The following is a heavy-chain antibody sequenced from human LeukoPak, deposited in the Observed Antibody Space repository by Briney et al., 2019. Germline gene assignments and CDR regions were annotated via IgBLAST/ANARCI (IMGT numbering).Heavy chain of an antibody. CDR2: IYYSGST. CDR1: GGSISSSSYY. CDR3: ARSLRGYSYFGAFDI. Sequence: SETLSLTCTVSGGSISSSSYYWGWIRQPPGKGLEWIGSIYYSGSTYYNPSLKSRVTISVDTSKNQFSLKLSSVTAADTAVYYCARSLRGYSYFGAFDIWGQGTMVTVSS. V-gene: IGHV4-39*01. J-gene: IGHJ3*02. D-gene: IGHD5-18*01.